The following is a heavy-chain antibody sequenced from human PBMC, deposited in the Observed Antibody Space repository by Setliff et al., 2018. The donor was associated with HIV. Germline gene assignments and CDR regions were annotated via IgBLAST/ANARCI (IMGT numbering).Heavy chain of an antibody. J-gene: IGHJ3*02. CDR2: IYNTGRT. CDR3: VRVSSSGYYGEGAFDI. D-gene: IGHD3-22*01. CDR1: GDSITRGSY. V-gene: IGHV4-38-2*02. Sequence: PSETLSLTCSVSGDSITRGSYWGWVRQPQGKGLEWLGHIYNTGRTYDNTTLKSRVTISVDTSKNQFSLELTSVTAADTAVFYCVRVSSSGYYGEGAFDIWGQGTVVTVSS.